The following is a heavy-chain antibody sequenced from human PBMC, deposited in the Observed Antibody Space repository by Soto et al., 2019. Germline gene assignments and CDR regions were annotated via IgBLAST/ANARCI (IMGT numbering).Heavy chain of an antibody. CDR1: GGSISSSSYY. CDR3: ASGRSGVITGPLLLPLDF. D-gene: IGHD3-10*01. V-gene: IGHV4-39*01. Sequence: PSETLSLTCTVSGGSISSSSYYWGWIRQPPGKGLEWIGSIYYSGSTYYNPSLKSRVTISVHTSKSQFSLKLSSVTAADTAAYYCASGRSGVITGPLLLPLDFWG. J-gene: IGHJ4*01. CDR2: IYYSGST.